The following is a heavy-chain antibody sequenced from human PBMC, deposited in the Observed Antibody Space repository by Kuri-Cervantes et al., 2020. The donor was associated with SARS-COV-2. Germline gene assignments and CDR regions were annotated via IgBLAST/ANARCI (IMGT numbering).Heavy chain of an antibody. CDR1: GYTFTSYA. CDR3: ARDDGSGWAFDY. Sequence: ASVKVSCKASGYTFTSYAMHWVRQAPGQRLEWMGWSNAGNGNTKYSQEFQGRVTITRDTSASTAYMELSSLRSEDTAFYYCARDDGSGWAFDYWGQGTLVTVSS. D-gene: IGHD6-19*01. J-gene: IGHJ4*02. V-gene: IGHV1-3*02. CDR2: SNAGNGNT.